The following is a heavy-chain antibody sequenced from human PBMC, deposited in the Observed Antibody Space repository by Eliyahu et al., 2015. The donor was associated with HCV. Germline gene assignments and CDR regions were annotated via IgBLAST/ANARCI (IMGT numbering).Heavy chain of an antibody. Sequence: QVQLVQSGAEVKKPGASVKISCKASGYSFSSYDVNWLRQAPGQGFEWMGWMNPESDNAGYSENFQGRVTMTRDLSTSTAYMELRSLTSEDTAVYYCARGPRTYFDSGSYNWGQGTQVTVSS. D-gene: IGHD3-10*01. J-gene: IGHJ4*02. CDR2: MNPESDNA. CDR3: ARGPRTYFDSGSYN. V-gene: IGHV1-8*01. CDR1: GYSFSSYD.